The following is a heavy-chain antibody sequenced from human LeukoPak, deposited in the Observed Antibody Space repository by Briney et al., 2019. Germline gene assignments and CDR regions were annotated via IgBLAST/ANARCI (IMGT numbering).Heavy chain of an antibody. D-gene: IGHD5-18*01. V-gene: IGHV3-21*01. CDR3: ARGDSSKPSYFDY. CDR1: GFTFSSYS. Sequence: GGSLRLSCAASGFTFSSYSMNWVRQAPGKGLEWVSSISSSSSYIYYADSVKSRFTISRDNAKNSLYLQMNSLRAEDTAVYYCARGDSSKPSYFDYWGQGTLVTVSS. J-gene: IGHJ4*02. CDR2: ISSSSSYI.